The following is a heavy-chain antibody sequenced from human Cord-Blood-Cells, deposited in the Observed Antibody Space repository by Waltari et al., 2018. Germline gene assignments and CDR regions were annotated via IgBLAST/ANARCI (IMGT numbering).Heavy chain of an antibody. CDR2: IYNSGST. CDR1: GGSISSYY. Sequence: QVQLQESGPGLVKPSETLSLTCTVPGGSISSYYWSWLRQPPGKGLEWIGYIYNSGSTNYNPSLKSRVNISVDTSKNQFSLKLSSVTAADTAVYYCARGSTHSWGSRAFDIWGQGTMVTVSS. V-gene: IGHV4-59*01. D-gene: IGHD7-27*01. CDR3: ARGSTHSWGSRAFDI. J-gene: IGHJ3*02.